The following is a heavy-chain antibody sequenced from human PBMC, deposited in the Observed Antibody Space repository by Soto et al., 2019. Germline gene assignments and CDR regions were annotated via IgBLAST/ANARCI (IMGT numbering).Heavy chain of an antibody. J-gene: IGHJ4*02. CDR3: ASSELFSVVAATREWSQDDY. CDR2: MNPNSGNT. V-gene: IGHV1-8*01. Sequence: QVQLVQSGAEVKKPGASVKVSCKASGYTFTSYDINWVRQATGQGLEWMGWMNPNSGNTGYAQKFQGRVTMTRNTSISTAYMELSSLRSEDTAVYYCASSELFSVVAATREWSQDDYWGQGTLVTVSS. D-gene: IGHD2-15*01. CDR1: GYTFTSYD.